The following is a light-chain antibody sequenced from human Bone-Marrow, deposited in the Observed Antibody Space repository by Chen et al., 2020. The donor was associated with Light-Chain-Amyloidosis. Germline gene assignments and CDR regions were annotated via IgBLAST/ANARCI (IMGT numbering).Light chain of an antibody. CDR1: DLPKKY. J-gene: IGLJ2*01. CDR2: RDT. CDR3: QSADSSGTYEVI. V-gene: IGLV3-25*03. Sequence: SYEPTQPPSVSVSAGKTARITCSGDDLPKKYAYWYQQKPGQAPVLVINRDTERPSGISERFSGSSSGTTATLTISGVQAEDEADYHCQSADSSGTYEVIFGGGTKLTVL.